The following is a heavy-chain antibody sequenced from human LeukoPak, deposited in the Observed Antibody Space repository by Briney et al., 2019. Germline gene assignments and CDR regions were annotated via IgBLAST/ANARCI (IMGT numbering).Heavy chain of an antibody. CDR2: IWYDGSNK. V-gene: IGHV3-33*01. Sequence: PGGSLRLSCAASGFTFSSYGMHWVRQAPGKGLEWVAVIWYDGSNKYYADSAKGRFTISRDNSKNTLYLQMNSLRAGGTAVYYCARDSRTVVTGRMDVWGQGTTVTVSS. J-gene: IGHJ6*02. D-gene: IGHD4-23*01. CDR1: GFTFSSYG. CDR3: ARDSRTVVTGRMDV.